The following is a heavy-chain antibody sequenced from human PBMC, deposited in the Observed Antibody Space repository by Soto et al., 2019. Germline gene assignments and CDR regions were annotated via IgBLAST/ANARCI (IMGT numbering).Heavy chain of an antibody. D-gene: IGHD6-19*01. V-gene: IGHV3-30*03. J-gene: IGHJ4*02. CDR3: ESCYSSAPYYFDY. CDR2: ISYDGSNK. CDR1: GFTFSSYG. Sequence: TGGSLRLSCAASGFTFSSYGMHWVRQAPGKGLEWVAVISYDGSNKYYADSVKGRFTISRDNSKNTLYLQMNSLRAEDTAVYYCESCYSSAPYYFDYWGQGTLVT.